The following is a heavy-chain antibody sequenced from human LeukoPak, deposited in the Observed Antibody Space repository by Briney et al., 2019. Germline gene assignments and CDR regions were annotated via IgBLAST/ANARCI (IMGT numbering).Heavy chain of an antibody. D-gene: IGHD2-2*01. J-gene: IGHJ5*02. CDR3: ATDIVVVPAAMPASDP. CDR1: GYTFTGYY. V-gene: IGHV1-2*02. Sequence: ASVKVSCKASGYTFTGYYMHWVRQAPGQGLEWMGWINPNSGGTNYAQKFQGRVTMTRDTSISTAYMELSRLRSDDTAVYYCATDIVVVPAAMPASDPWVQGTLVTVSS. CDR2: INPNSGGT.